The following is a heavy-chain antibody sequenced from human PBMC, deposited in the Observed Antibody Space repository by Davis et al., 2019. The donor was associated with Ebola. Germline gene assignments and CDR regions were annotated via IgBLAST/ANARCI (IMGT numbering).Heavy chain of an antibody. CDR1: GFTFSNYA. Sequence: GESLKISCAAPGFTFSNYAMSWVRQAPGTGLEWVSAIRGSGGSTYDADSVKGRFTISRDNSKNTLYLQMNSLRAEDTAVYYCAKGDIVLMVYAIRYYYYGMDVWGQGPTVTVSS. J-gene: IGHJ6*02. CDR2: IRGSGGST. D-gene: IGHD2-8*01. V-gene: IGHV3-23*01. CDR3: AKGDIVLMVYAIRYYYYGMDV.